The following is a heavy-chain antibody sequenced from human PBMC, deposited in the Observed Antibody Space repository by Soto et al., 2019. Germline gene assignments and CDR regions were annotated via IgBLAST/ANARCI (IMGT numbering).Heavy chain of an antibody. V-gene: IGHV3-23*01. CDR3: AKDRPWGTVTTFGDF. Sequence: EVQLLESGGGLVQPGGSLRFSCATSGFTFSSYAMSWVRQAPGKGLEWVAGISASGSSTYFADSLKGRFTISRDNSKNTLFLQMNSLRVEDSALYYCAKDRPWGTVTTFGDFWGQGTLVTVSS. D-gene: IGHD4-17*01. CDR1: GFTFSSYA. CDR2: ISASGSST. J-gene: IGHJ4*02.